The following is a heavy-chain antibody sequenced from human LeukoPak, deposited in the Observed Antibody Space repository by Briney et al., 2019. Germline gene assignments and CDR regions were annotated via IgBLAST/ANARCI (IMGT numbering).Heavy chain of an antibody. Sequence: PGGSLRLSCAASGFTFSSYSMNWVRQAPGQGLEWVSSISSSSSYIYYADSVKGRFTISRDNAKNSLYLQMNRLRAQHTAVYYCARESRVGGDAFDIWGQGTMVTVSS. D-gene: IGHD1-26*01. CDR2: ISSSSSYI. CDR1: GFTFSSYS. J-gene: IGHJ3*02. V-gene: IGHV3-21*01. CDR3: ARESRVGGDAFDI.